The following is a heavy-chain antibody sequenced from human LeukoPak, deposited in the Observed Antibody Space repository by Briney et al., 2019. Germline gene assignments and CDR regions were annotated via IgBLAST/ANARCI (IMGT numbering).Heavy chain of an antibody. V-gene: IGHV5-51*01. Sequence: GESLKISCKGSGYSFTSYWIGWVRQMPGKGLEWMGMMYPGDSETRYSPTFQGQVTISADKSISTAYLQWSSLKASDTAMYYCAGAIVGAATAFDIWGQGTMVTVSS. CDR1: GYSFTSYW. CDR2: MYPGDSET. J-gene: IGHJ3*02. D-gene: IGHD1-26*01. CDR3: AGAIVGAATAFDI.